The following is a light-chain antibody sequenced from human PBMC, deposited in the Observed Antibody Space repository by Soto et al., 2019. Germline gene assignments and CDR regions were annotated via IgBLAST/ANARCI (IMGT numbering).Light chain of an antibody. V-gene: IGLV1-47*01. CDR2: RNN. Sequence: QSVLTQPPSASGTPGQRVTISCSGSSSNIGSNYVYWYQQFPGTAPKLLIYRNNQRPSGVPDRFSGSKSGTSASLAISGLRSEDEADYYCEAWDDSLSAFHVFGTGTKVTVL. CDR1: SSNIGSNY. CDR3: EAWDDSLSAFHV. J-gene: IGLJ1*01.